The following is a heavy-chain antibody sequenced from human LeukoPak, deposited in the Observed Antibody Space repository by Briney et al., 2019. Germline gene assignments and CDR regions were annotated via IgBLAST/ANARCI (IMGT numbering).Heavy chain of an antibody. D-gene: IGHD3-3*02. CDR3: GRDYHLGGIGV. CDR2: ISAYNGDT. CDR1: GYTFTSYG. Sequence: PVASVKVSCKASGYTFTSYGISWVRQAPGQGLEWMGWISAYNGDTNYTQKFQGKVTMTTDTSTNTAYMELRSLRSDDTAVYYCGRDYHLGGIGVWGQGTTVTVSS. J-gene: IGHJ6*02. V-gene: IGHV1-18*01.